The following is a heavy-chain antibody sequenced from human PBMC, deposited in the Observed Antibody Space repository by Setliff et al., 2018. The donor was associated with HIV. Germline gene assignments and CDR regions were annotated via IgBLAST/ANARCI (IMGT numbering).Heavy chain of an antibody. CDR1: GFTFGDYA. CDR2: IRSKVYGGTT. J-gene: IGHJ4*02. CDR3: TRDERYYYDSSGYFDY. Sequence: GGSLRLSCTVSGFTFGDYATSWVRQAPGKGLEWVGFIRSKVYGGTTEYAASVKGRFTISRDDSKSIAYLQMNSLKTEDTGVYYCTRDERYYYDSSGYFDYWGQGTLVTVSS. V-gene: IGHV3-49*04. D-gene: IGHD3-22*01.